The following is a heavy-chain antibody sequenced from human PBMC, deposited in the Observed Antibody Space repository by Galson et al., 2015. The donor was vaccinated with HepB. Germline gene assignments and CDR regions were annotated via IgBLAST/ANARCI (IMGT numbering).Heavy chain of an antibody. Sequence: ETLSLTCAVYGGSFSGHYWSWIRQPPGKGLEWIGEINHSGSTNYNPSLKSRVTISVDTSKNQFSLKLGSVTAADTAVYYCARGNTYSSSWYWYYYYMDVWGKGTTVTVSS. V-gene: IGHV4-34*01. D-gene: IGHD6-13*01. CDR3: ARGNTYSSSWYWYYYYMDV. CDR2: INHSGST. CDR1: GGSFSGHY. J-gene: IGHJ6*03.